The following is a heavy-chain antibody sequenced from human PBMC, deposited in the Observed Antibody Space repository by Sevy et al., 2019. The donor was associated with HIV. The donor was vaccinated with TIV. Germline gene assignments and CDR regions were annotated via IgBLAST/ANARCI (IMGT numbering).Heavy chain of an antibody. J-gene: IGHJ4*02. Sequence: GGSLRLSCAASGFTFSSYAMSWVRQAPGKGLEWASAISGSGGSTYYADSVKGRFTISRDNSKNTLYLQMNSLRAEDTAVYYCAKDRDYYDSSGLGSVDYWGQGTLVTVSS. V-gene: IGHV3-23*01. D-gene: IGHD3-22*01. CDR1: GFTFSSYA. CDR2: ISGSGGST. CDR3: AKDRDYYDSSGLGSVDY.